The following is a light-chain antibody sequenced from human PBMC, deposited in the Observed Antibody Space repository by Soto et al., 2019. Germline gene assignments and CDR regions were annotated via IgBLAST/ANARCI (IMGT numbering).Light chain of an antibody. J-gene: IGLJ1*01. CDR3: ISYAGSNNYV. CDR1: SSDVGGYSS. CDR2: EVS. Sequence: QSVLTQPPSASGSPGQSVTISCTGTSSDVGGYSSVAWFQHHPGKAPKLMIYEVSKRPSGVPDRFPGSKSGNTASLTVSGLQAEDEADYYCISYAGSNNYVFGTGTKVNVL. V-gene: IGLV2-8*01.